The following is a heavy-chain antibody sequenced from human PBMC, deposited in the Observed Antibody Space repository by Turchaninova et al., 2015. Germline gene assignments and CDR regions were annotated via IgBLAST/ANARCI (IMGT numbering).Heavy chain of an antibody. J-gene: IGHJ5*02. Sequence: QVQLVPSGPEVKKLGDSMKFSGKASVNTITSYYMHGVRQDPGQGREWMGIINPSGGSTSDAQKFQGRVTMTRDTSTSTVYMELSSLRSEDTAVYYCAREGLRTTPFDPWGQGTLVTVSS. V-gene: IGHV1-46*01. D-gene: IGHD4/OR15-4a*01. CDR1: VNTITSYY. CDR3: AREGLRTTPFDP. CDR2: INPSGGST.